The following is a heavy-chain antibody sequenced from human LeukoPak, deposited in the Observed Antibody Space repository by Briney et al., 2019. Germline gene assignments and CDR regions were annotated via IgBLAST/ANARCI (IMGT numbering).Heavy chain of an antibody. V-gene: IGHV2-70*11. J-gene: IGHJ4*02. D-gene: IGHD3-22*01. Sequence: SGPALVKPTQTLTLTCTFSGFSLSTSGMCVSWIRQPPGKALEWLARIDWDDDKYYSTSLKTRPTISKDTSKNQVVLTMTNMDPVDTATYYCARMHYYDSLDYWGQGTLVTVSS. CDR2: IDWDDDK. CDR3: ARMHYYDSLDY. CDR1: GFSLSTSGMC.